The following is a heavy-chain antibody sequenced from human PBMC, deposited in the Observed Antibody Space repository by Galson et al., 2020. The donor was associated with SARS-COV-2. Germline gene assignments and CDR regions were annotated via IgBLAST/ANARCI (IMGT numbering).Heavy chain of an antibody. CDR2: IKSKTDGGTT. J-gene: IGHJ6*02. CDR3: NSLQYCGGSCSASVYYGMDV. CDR1: GFTFSNAW. V-gene: IGHV3-15*01. D-gene: IGHD2-15*01. Sequence: GESLKISCAASGFTFSNAWMSWVRQAPGKGLEWVGRIKSKTDGGTTDYAAPVKGRFTISRDDSKNTLYLQMNSLKTEDTAVYYCNSLQYCGGSCSASVYYGMDVWGQGTTVTVSS.